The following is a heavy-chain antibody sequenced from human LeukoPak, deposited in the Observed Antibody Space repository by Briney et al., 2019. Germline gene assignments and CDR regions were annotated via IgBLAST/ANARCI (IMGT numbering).Heavy chain of an antibody. D-gene: IGHD2-15*01. CDR2: IIPIFGTA. V-gene: IGHV1-69*06. Sequence: SVKVSCKASGGTFSSHAISWVRQAPGQGLEWMGGIIPIFGTANYAQKFQGRVTITADKSTGTAYMELSSLRSDDTAVYYCARVLSCTGGSCYSIYGMDAWGQGTTVTVSS. CDR3: ARVLSCTGGSCYSIYGMDA. J-gene: IGHJ6*02. CDR1: GGTFSSHA.